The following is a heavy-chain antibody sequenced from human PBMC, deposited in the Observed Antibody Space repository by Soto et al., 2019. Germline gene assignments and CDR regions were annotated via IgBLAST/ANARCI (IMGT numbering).Heavy chain of an antibody. D-gene: IGHD4-17*01. CDR3: ARSVTTHLAADF. CDR1: GYTFTTYY. J-gene: IGHJ4*02. Sequence: ASVKVSCKASGYTFTTYYINWVRQAPGQGLEWMGWINPNTGATNYAQKFQGWVTLTRDTSVTTAYMEVSRLTSGDTAVYFCARSVTTHLAADFRGQGTLVTVSS. CDR2: INPNTGAT. V-gene: IGHV1-2*04.